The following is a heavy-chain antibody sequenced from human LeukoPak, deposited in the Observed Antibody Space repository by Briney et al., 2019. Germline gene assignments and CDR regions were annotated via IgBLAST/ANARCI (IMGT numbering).Heavy chain of an antibody. V-gene: IGHV4-59*01. CDR2: IYYTGST. Sequence: PETLSLTCTVAGGSTAKYYWNCIRPSPGKGLDWNGQIYYTGSTDYNPSLKSRVTISADTSKNHLSLKLSSVTAADTAVYYCARDVSGSDDAGGEGFDIWGQGTMVTVSS. D-gene: IGHD5-12*01. CDR3: ARDVSGSDDAGGEGFDI. J-gene: IGHJ3*02. CDR1: GGSTAKYY.